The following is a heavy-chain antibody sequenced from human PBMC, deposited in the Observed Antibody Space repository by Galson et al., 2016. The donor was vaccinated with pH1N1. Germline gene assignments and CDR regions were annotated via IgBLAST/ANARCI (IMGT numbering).Heavy chain of an antibody. J-gene: IGHJ1*01. V-gene: IGHV1-18*01. Sequence: SVKVSCKASGYMFASYGISWVRQAPGQGLEWMGWISGHNGNANYAQRLQDRLTVTTDTSTNTAYMELRSPRSDDTAVYYCARVLRTDWAYFQYWGQGTLVTVSS. CDR1: GYMFASYG. D-gene: IGHD3-9*01. CDR2: ISGHNGNA. CDR3: ARVLRTDWAYFQY.